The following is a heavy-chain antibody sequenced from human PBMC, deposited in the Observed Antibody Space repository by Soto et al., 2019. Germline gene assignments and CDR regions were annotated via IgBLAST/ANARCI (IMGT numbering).Heavy chain of an antibody. D-gene: IGHD1-1*01. Sequence: EVQLVESGGGLVQPGGSLRLSCEAYGFTFRNYDMHWVRQGTGKGLEWVSGISAAGDPDYADSVEGRFTISREHAQSSLFLQMNPLRVGDTAVYYCARTGREFVGLDVWGKGTTVIVSS. J-gene: IGHJ6*04. V-gene: IGHV3-13*05. CDR2: ISAAGDP. CDR1: GFTFRNYD. CDR3: ARTGREFVGLDV.